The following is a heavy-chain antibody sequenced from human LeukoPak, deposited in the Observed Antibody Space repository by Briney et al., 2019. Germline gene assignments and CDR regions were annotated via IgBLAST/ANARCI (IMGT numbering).Heavy chain of an antibody. Sequence: SETLSLTCTVSGGSINSYYWSWIRQPPGKGLEWIGYIYYSGSTNYNPSLKSRVTISVDTSKNQFSLKLSSVTAADTAVYYCARTSSSSDFDYWGQGTLVTVSS. CDR3: ARTSSSSDFDY. J-gene: IGHJ4*02. CDR2: IYYSGST. CDR1: GGSINSYY. D-gene: IGHD6-6*01. V-gene: IGHV4-59*01.